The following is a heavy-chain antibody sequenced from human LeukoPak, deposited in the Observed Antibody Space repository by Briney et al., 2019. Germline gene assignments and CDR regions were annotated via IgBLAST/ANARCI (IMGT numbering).Heavy chain of an antibody. CDR2: ISSSSSFI. CDR1: GFTFSRYS. D-gene: IGHD2-2*01. Sequence: GGSLRLSCAASGFTFSRYSMNWVRQAPGKGLEWVSSISSSSSFIYYAVSVKGRFTISRDNAKNSLYLQMNSLRAEDTAVYYCARDPPLGYCSSSSCPHLDYWGQGTLVTVSS. CDR3: ARDPPLGYCSSSSCPHLDY. V-gene: IGHV3-21*01. J-gene: IGHJ4*02.